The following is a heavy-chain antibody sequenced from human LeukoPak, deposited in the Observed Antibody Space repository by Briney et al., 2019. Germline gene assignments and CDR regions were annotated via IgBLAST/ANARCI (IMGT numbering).Heavy chain of an antibody. CDR2: ISAYNGNT. Sequence: GASVKVSCKASGYTFTSYGISWVRQAPGQGLEWMGWISAYNGNTNYAQKLQGRVTMTTDTSTSTAYMELRSLRSEDTAVYYCARGRSSSWYLTNYYYYYMDVWGKGTTVTISS. CDR3: ARGRSSSWYLTNYYYYYMDV. D-gene: IGHD6-13*01. CDR1: GYTFTSYG. J-gene: IGHJ6*03. V-gene: IGHV1-18*01.